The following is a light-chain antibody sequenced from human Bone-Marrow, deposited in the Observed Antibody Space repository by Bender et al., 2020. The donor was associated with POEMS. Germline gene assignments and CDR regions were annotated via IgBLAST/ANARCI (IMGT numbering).Light chain of an antibody. CDR2: EDT. Sequence: SYELTQPPSVSVSPGQTARITCSGDKLGDKYVCWFQQKSGQSPILVISEDTKRPSGIPERFSGSISGNTATLTISGTQAVDEADYYCQAYDGGIAIFGGGTKVTVL. CDR3: QAYDGGIAI. CDR1: KLGDKY. V-gene: IGLV3-1*01. J-gene: IGLJ2*01.